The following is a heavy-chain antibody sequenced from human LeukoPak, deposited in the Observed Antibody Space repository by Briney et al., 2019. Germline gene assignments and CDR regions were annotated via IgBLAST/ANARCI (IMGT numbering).Heavy chain of an antibody. J-gene: IGHJ6*04. CDR2: IYYSGST. CDR3: ARAGKSRTAHGMDV. D-gene: IGHD1-1*01. V-gene: IGHV4-59*01. Sequence: PSETLSLTCTVSGGSISSYYWSWIRQPPGKGLEWIGYIYYSGSTNYNPSLKSRVTISVDTSKNQFSLKLSSVTAADTAVYYCARAGKSRTAHGMDVWGKGTTVTVS. CDR1: GGSISSYY.